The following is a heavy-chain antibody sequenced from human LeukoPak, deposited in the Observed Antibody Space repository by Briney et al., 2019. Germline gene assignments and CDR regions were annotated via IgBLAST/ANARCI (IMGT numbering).Heavy chain of an antibody. CDR1: GYRFTTYW. CDR3: ARRGYCGSTSCSWGMDV. Sequence: GESLKISCKGSGYRFTTYWIAWVRQMPGKGLEWMGIIYPGDSDTRYSPSFQGQVTISADKSISTAYLQWSSLRASDTAMYYCARRGYCGSTSCSWGMDVWGQGTTVTVSS. D-gene: IGHD2-2*01. V-gene: IGHV5-51*01. CDR2: IYPGDSDT. J-gene: IGHJ6*02.